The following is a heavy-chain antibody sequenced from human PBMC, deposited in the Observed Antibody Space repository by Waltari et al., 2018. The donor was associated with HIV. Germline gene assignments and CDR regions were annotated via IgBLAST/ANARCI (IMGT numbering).Heavy chain of an antibody. CDR2: INHSGST. CDR3: AGVGAVAGTLEAAFDP. Sequence: QVQLQQWGAGLLQPSETLSLTCAVYGGSFSGYYWSWIRQPPGKGLEWIGEINHSGSTNYNPSLKSRVTISVDTSKNQFSLKLSSVTAADTAVYYCAGVGAVAGTLEAAFDPWGQGTLVTVSS. V-gene: IGHV4-34*01. CDR1: GGSFSGYY. D-gene: IGHD6-19*01. J-gene: IGHJ5*02.